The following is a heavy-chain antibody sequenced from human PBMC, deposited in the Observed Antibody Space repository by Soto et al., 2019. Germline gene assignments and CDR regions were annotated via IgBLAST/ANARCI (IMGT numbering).Heavy chain of an antibody. Sequence: ASVKVSCKASGYTFTGYYMHWVRQAPGQGLEWMGWINPNSGGTNYAQKFQGWVTMTRDTSISTAYMELSRLRSDDTAVYYCARDLRYYSSSSYYYGMDVWGQGTTVTVSS. V-gene: IGHV1-2*04. J-gene: IGHJ6*02. D-gene: IGHD6-6*01. CDR1: GYTFTGYY. CDR2: INPNSGGT. CDR3: ARDLRYYSSSSYYYGMDV.